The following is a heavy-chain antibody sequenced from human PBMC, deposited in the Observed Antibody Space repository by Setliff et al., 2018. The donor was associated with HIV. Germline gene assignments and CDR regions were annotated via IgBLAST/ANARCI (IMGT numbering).Heavy chain of an antibody. Sequence: GGSLRLSCTASGFTFSDYYMSWIRQAPGKGLEWVSYISSGGGSIYHADSMKGRLIISRDNTKNSLYLQINSLRAEDTAVYYCARGQWWFDPWGQGTLVTVSS. J-gene: IGHJ5*02. CDR3: ARGQWWFDP. CDR1: GFTFSDYY. V-gene: IGHV3-11*04. D-gene: IGHD6-19*01. CDR2: ISSGGGSI.